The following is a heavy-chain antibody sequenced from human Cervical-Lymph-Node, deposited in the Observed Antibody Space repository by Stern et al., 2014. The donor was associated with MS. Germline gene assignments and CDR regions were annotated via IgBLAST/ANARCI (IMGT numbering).Heavy chain of an antibody. D-gene: IGHD6-13*01. J-gene: IGHJ4*02. Sequence: QVQLVESGGGVVQPARSLRLSCAASGFSFSRYAMHWVRQAPGKGLEWVALRWYDGSKPYYADSVTGRFTISRDNFKNTIYLQMNSLRAEDTAVYYCASAYSSSHYYFDYWGQGTLVTVSS. V-gene: IGHV3-33*01. CDR3: ASAYSSSHYYFDY. CDR1: GFSFSRYA. CDR2: RWYDGSKP.